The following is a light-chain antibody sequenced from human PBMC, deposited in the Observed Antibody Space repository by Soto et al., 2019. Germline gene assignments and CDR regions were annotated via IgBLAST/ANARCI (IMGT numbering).Light chain of an antibody. CDR2: YND. V-gene: IGLV1-51*01. CDR1: DSNIGNPY. Sequence: QSVLTHPPSVSAAPAQNVTISCSRGDSNIGNPYVSWYQQVPGTGPKLLIYYNDKRPSGISDRFSGSKSATSATLVITGLQTGDEAHYYCGTWDNTLSVYIFGTGTKVTVL. CDR3: GTWDNTLSVYI. J-gene: IGLJ1*01.